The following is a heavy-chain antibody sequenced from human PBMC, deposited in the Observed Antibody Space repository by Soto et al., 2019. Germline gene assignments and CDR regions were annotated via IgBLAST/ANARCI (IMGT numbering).Heavy chain of an antibody. D-gene: IGHD3-3*01. CDR3: ARGRFLEWVESWFDP. J-gene: IGHJ5*02. CDR2: IIPIFGTA. CDR1: GCTFSSYA. V-gene: IGHV1-69*13. Sequence: SVKVSCKASGCTFSSYAISWVRQAAGQGLEWMGGIIPIFGTANYAQKFQGRVTITADESTSTAYMELSSLRSEDTAVYYCARGRFLEWVESWFDPWGQGTLFTISS.